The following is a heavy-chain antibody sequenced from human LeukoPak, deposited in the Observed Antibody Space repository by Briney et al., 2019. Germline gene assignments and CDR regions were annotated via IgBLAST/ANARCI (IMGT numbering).Heavy chain of an antibody. V-gene: IGHV4-59*01. Sequence: SETLSLTCTVSGGSISSYYWSWIRQPPGKGLEWIGHIYYSGSTNYNPSLKSRVTISVDTSKNQFSLKLSSVTAADTAVYYCAGVCSGYDSVSYWGQGTLVTVSS. CDR1: GGSISSYY. J-gene: IGHJ4*02. CDR2: IYYSGST. D-gene: IGHD5-12*01. CDR3: AGVCSGYDSVSY.